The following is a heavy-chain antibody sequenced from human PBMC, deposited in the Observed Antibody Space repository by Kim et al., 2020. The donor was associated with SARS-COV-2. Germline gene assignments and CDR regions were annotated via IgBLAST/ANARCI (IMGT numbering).Heavy chain of an antibody. J-gene: IGHJ4*01. CDR1: GFTFSSYE. D-gene: IGHD2-15*01. CDR2: ISSSGSTI. CDR3: ARAIRYCSGGSCYKKYYFDY. V-gene: IGHV3-48*03. Sequence: GGSLRLSCAASGFTFSSYEMNWVRQAPGKGLEWVSYISSSGSTIYYADSVKGRFTISRDNAKNSLYLQMNSLRAEDTAVYYCARAIRYCSGGSCYKKYYFDYWGHGTLVAVSS.